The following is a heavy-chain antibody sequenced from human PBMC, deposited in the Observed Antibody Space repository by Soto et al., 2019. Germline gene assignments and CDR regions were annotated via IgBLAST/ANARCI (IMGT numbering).Heavy chain of an antibody. CDR3: ARIGNPDASLYFDY. V-gene: IGHV4-31*03. CDR2: TYHTGST. J-gene: IGHJ4*02. Sequence: QVQLQESGPGLVKPSQTLSLTCTVSGGSISVGVYYWNWIRQLPGKGPEWIGYTYHTGSTYYNTSHESRVTISVCPSKNQFSLRLSSVTAADTAVYYCARIGNPDASLYFDYWGQGTLVTVSS. D-gene: IGHD2-2*01. CDR1: GGSISVGVYY.